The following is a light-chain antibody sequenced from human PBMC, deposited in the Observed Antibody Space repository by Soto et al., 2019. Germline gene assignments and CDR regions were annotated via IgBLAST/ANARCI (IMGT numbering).Light chain of an antibody. J-gene: IGKJ1*01. Sequence: IVWKQSPGTLSLSPGERATLSCRASQSVSSSYLAWYQQKPGQAHRLLIFGAYTRATGFPARFSGSGSGTEFTLTIRSLQSEDFAVYYCQQYKDWPHTVGQGTQVDI. CDR3: QQYKDWPHT. CDR1: QSVSSSY. V-gene: IGKV3-15*01. CDR2: GAY.